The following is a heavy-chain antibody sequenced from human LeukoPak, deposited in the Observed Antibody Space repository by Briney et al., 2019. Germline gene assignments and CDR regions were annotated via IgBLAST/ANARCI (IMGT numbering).Heavy chain of an antibody. J-gene: IGHJ6*03. CDR2: IRYDGSNK. CDR3: AKDLRGSSWPTGYYYYMDV. Sequence: PGGSLRLSCAASGFTFSSYGMHWVRQAPGKGLEWVAFIRYDGSNKYYADSVKGRFTISRDNSKNTLYLQMNSLRAEDTAVYYCAKDLRGSSWPTGYYYYMDVWGKGTTVTISS. V-gene: IGHV3-30*02. D-gene: IGHD6-13*01. CDR1: GFTFSSYG.